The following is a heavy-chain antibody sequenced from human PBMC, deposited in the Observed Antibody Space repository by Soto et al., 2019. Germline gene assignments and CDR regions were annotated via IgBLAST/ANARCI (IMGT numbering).Heavy chain of an antibody. Sequence: QVQLQESGPGLVKPSGTLSLTCAVSGGSISTSNWWSWVRQPPGKGLEWIGEVYHSGSTNYNTSFKSRGLMSVDKYKYQFSLKLNSVTAAGTAVYYCARTSTRGTRFDYTGQGSMVTVP. V-gene: IGHV4-4*02. CDR2: VYHSGST. CDR3: ARTSTRGTRFDY. J-gene: IGHJ4*02. D-gene: IGHD1-1*01. CDR1: GGSISTSNW.